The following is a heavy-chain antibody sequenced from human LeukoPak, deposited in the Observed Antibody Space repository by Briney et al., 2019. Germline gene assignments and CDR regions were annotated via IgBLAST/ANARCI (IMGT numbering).Heavy chain of an antibody. J-gene: IGHJ4*02. Sequence: GGSLRLSCAASGFTFSGSAMHWVRQASGKGLEWVGRIRSKANSYATAYAASVKGRFTISRDDSKNTAYLQMNSLKTEDTAVYYCTRHLSGYVNFDYWGQGTLVTVSS. V-gene: IGHV3-73*01. D-gene: IGHD5-12*01. CDR3: TRHLSGYVNFDY. CDR2: IRSKANSYAT. CDR1: GFTFSGSA.